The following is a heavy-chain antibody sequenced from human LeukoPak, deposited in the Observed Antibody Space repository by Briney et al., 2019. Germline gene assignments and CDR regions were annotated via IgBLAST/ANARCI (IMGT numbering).Heavy chain of an antibody. Sequence: PGRSLRLSCAASGFTFSSYGMHWVRDAPDKGLEWVAVISYDGSNKYYADSVKGRFTISRDNSKNTLYLQMNSLRAEDTAVYYCARDIGGIFDSWGQGTLVTVSS. D-gene: IGHD1-26*01. J-gene: IGHJ4*02. CDR1: GFTFSSYG. V-gene: IGHV3-30*03. CDR2: ISYDGSNK. CDR3: ARDIGGIFDS.